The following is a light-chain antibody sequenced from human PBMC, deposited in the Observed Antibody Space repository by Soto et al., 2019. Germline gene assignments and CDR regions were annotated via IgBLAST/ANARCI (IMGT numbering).Light chain of an antibody. CDR1: QGISNH. V-gene: IGKV1-17*01. J-gene: IGKJ2*01. Sequence: DIQMTQSPSSLSASVGDRVTIPCRASQGISNHLGWFQHNPGKAPKRLLYAASSLQGGVPSRFSGSGSGTEFTLAITGLQPEDVADYYCLYHNTCPYKFGHGTKLEIK. CDR2: AAS. CDR3: LYHNTCPYK.